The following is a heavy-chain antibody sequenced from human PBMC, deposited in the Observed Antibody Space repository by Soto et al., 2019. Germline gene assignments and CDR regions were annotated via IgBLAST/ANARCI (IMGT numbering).Heavy chain of an antibody. Sequence: EVQLVESGGGLVQPGGSLRLSCVASGFTFASYEMNWVRQAPVKGLEWVSFINTRGNTIYYADSVKGRFTISRDNAKNSLSLQMNSLRAEDTAVYYCARSDGYSGNSIDHWGQGTLVTVSS. CDR3: ARSDGYSGNSIDH. V-gene: IGHV3-48*03. CDR2: INTRGNTI. D-gene: IGHD5-12*01. J-gene: IGHJ4*02. CDR1: GFTFASYE.